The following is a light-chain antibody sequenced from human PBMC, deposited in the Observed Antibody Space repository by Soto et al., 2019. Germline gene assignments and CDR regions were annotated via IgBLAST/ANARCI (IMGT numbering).Light chain of an antibody. CDR3: QTYNSAPRT. CDR1: QVISNL. Sequence: DIQMTQSPSSLSASVGDRVTITCRASQVISNLLAWFQQKPGKAPKLLIYAASTLQSGVPSRFSGSGSGTDFTLTISSLQPEDVATYYCQTYNSAPRTFGQGTKVDIK. V-gene: IGKV1-27*01. CDR2: AAS. J-gene: IGKJ1*01.